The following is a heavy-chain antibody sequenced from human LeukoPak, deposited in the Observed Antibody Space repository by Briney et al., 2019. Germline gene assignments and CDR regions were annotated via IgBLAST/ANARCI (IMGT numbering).Heavy chain of an antibody. D-gene: IGHD3-10*01. CDR3: ARHYYGSGSYYKTFDY. CDR2: IYTSGST. V-gene: IGHV4-61*02. Sequence: SETLSLTCTVSGDSISSGDYYWSWIRQPAGKGLEWIGRIYTSGSTNYNPSLKSRVTISVDTSKNQFSLKLSSVTAADTAVYYCARHYYGSGSYYKTFDYWGQGTLVTVSS. CDR1: GDSISSGDYY. J-gene: IGHJ4*02.